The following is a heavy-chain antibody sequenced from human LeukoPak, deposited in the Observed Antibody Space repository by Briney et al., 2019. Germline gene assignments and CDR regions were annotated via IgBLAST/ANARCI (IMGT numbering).Heavy chain of an antibody. CDR3: ARDRYSGSYSDY. D-gene: IGHD1-26*01. Sequence: ASVKVSCKASGYTFTGYYMHWVRQAPGQGLEWMGWINPNSGGTNYAQKFQGRVTMTRDTSISTAYMELSRLRPDDTAVYYFARDRYSGSYSDYWGQGTLVTVSS. V-gene: IGHV1-2*02. J-gene: IGHJ4*02. CDR1: GYTFTGYY. CDR2: INPNSGGT.